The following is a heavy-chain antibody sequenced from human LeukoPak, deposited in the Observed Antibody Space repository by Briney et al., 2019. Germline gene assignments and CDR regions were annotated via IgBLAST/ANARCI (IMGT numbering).Heavy chain of an antibody. D-gene: IGHD2/OR15-2a*01. V-gene: IGHV4-38-2*02. CDR2: IYHSGST. CDR3: ARGPEDFPSDY. CDR1: GYSISSGYY. Sequence: SETLSLTCTVSGYSISSGYYWGWIRQPPGKGLEWIGSIYHSGSTYYNPSLKSRVTISVDTSKNQFSLKLSSVTAADTAVYYCARGPEDFPSDYWGQGTLVTVSS. J-gene: IGHJ4*02.